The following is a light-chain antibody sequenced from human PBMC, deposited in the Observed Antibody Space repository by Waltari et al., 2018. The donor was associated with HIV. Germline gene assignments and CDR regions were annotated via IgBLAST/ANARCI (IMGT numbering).Light chain of an antibody. V-gene: IGLV2-8*01. Sequence: QSALTHPPSAAGSPGPSVTIPCTGTTSDLGAYNYVPWYQPHPDKAPKLMIYDVSKRPSGVPDRFSGSKSGNTASLTVSGLQTEDEADYYCSSYAGSNNPYVFGTGTKVTVL. J-gene: IGLJ1*01. CDR1: TSDLGAYNY. CDR2: DVS. CDR3: SSYAGSNNPYV.